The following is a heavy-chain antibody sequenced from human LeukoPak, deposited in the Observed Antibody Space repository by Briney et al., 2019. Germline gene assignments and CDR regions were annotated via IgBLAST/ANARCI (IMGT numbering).Heavy chain of an antibody. J-gene: IGHJ5*02. Sequence: SETLSLTCAVSGGSISSSNWWSWVRQPPGKGLEWIGEIYHSGSTNYNPSLKSRVTISVDKSKNQFSLKLSSVTAADTAVYYCARGGYYGTGSHYNYNWFDPWGQGTLVTVSS. CDR3: ARGGYYGTGSHYNYNWFDP. CDR2: IYHSGST. D-gene: IGHD3-10*01. CDR1: GGSISSSNW. V-gene: IGHV4-4*02.